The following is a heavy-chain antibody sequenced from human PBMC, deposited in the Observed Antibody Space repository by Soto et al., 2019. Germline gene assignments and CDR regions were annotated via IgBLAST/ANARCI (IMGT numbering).Heavy chain of an antibody. J-gene: IGHJ4*02. CDR1: GFSLTTSGVG. D-gene: IGHD3-3*01. CDR3: AHRILRTVFGWFTTTAIYFDF. Sequence: QITLNESGPTVVKPAETLTLTCTFSGFSLTTSGVGVGWIRQSPGKAPEWLALNYWDDDKRYSASLKSRLTITKDTSKNEVVLTIASVDPADTATYYCAHRILRTVFGWFTTTAIYFDFWGQGTPVVVSS. V-gene: IGHV2-5*02. CDR2: NYWDDDK.